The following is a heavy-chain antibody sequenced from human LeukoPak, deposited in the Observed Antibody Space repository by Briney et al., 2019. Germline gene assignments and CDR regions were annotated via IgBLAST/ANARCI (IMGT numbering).Heavy chain of an antibody. J-gene: IGHJ5*02. CDR2: INGDNGNI. D-gene: IGHD2-15*01. CDR3: ARGYCGGGRCYLYSWFDP. V-gene: IGHV1-3*01. Sequence: GASVKVSCKASGYTFTSYAIHWVRQAPGQRLEWMGWINGDNGNIKYSQKFQDRVTITRDTSASTTYMELSSLRSEDTDVYYCARGYCGGGRCYLYSWFDPWGQGTLVTVSS. CDR1: GYTFTSYA.